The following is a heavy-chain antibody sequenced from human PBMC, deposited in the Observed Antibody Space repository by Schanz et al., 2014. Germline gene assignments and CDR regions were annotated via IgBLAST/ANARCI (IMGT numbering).Heavy chain of an antibody. CDR3: ARQPGRITVSGVVSNWFDP. D-gene: IGHD3-3*01. V-gene: IGHV3-53*01. CDR2: IYSSGST. CDR1: GFTVSNSY. Sequence: DVQLVDSGGGLVQPGGSLRLSCAASGFTVSNSYIHWVRQAPGKGLEWVSTIYSSGSTYYADSVRGRFTISRDNSKNTLYLQMNSLRVEDTAVYYCARQPGRITVSGVVSNWFDPWGQGTLVTVS. J-gene: IGHJ5*02.